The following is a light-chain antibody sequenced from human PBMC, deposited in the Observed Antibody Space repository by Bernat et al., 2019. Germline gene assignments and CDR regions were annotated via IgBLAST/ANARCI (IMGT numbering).Light chain of an antibody. V-gene: IGKV3-20*01. CDR2: GAS. CDR3: QEYGNSPST. Sequence: EIVLTQSPGTLSLSPGERATLSCRASQSVSSNNLAWYQQKPGQAPRPLTYGASSRATGIPERSSGSGPGTDFTLAISRLEPEGFAVYYCQEYGNSPSTFGQGTKLESK. J-gene: IGKJ2*01. CDR1: QSVSSNN.